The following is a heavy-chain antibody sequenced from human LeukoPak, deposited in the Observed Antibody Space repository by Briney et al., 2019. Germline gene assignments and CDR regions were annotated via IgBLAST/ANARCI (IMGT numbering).Heavy chain of an antibody. D-gene: IGHD4-17*01. Sequence: SETLSLTCTVSGGSISSGDYYWSWIRQPPGKGLEWIGYIYYSGSTYYNPSLKSRVTISVDTSKNQFSLKLSSVTAANTAVYYCARERNDGDYVGLGLDPWGQGTLVTVSS. J-gene: IGHJ5*02. CDR1: GGSISSGDYY. V-gene: IGHV4-30-4*01. CDR2: IYYSGST. CDR3: ARERNDGDYVGLGLDP.